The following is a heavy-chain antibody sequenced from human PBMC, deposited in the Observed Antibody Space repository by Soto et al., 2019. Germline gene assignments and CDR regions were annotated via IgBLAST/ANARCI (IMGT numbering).Heavy chain of an antibody. J-gene: IGHJ6*02. D-gene: IGHD2-15*01. V-gene: IGHV2-70*20. Sequence: SGPTLVNPTQTLTLTCTFSGFSLTRGMCVTWVRQSPGKALEWLALIDWDDEKYYSPSLKTRLTISKDTSKNHVVLKMTNMDPLATGTYVCALSVAAVAMPIIEVYVGAMDVWVQGATVTVSS. CDR2: IDWDDEK. CDR1: GFSLTRGMC. CDR3: ALSVAAVAMPIIEVYVGAMDV.